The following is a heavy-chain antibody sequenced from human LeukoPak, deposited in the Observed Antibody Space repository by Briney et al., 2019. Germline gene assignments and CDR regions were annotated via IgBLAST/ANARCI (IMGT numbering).Heavy chain of an antibody. D-gene: IGHD6-19*01. CDR2: MYTSGNT. Sequence: SETLSLTCTVSGGSISTYYWSWIRQPAGKGLEWIGRMYTSGNTNYNPSLKSRVTMSVDTSKKQLSLRLSSVTAADTAVYYCAREPVTGTSNFFDSWGQGTLVTVSS. CDR1: GGSISTYY. CDR3: AREPVTGTSNFFDS. J-gene: IGHJ4*02. V-gene: IGHV4-4*07.